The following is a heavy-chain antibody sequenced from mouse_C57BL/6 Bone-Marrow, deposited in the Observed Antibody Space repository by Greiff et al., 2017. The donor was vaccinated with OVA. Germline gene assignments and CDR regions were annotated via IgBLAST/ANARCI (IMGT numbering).Heavy chain of an antibody. Sequence: QVQLQQPGAELVKPGASVKLSCKASGYTFTSYWMQWVKQRPGQGLEWIGEIDPSDSYTNYNQKFKGKATLTVDTSSSTAYMQLSSLTSEDSAVYYCARRGGTGDWYFDVWGTGTTVTVSS. V-gene: IGHV1-50*01. CDR3: ARRGGTGDWYFDV. CDR1: GYTFTSYW. D-gene: IGHD4-1*01. J-gene: IGHJ1*03. CDR2: IDPSDSYT.